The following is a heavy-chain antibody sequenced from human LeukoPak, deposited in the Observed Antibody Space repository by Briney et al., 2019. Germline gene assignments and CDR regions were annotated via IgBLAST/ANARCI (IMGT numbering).Heavy chain of an antibody. CDR2: IIPIFGTA. Sequence: SVKVSCKASGGTFSSYAISWVRQAPGQGLEWMGGIIPIFGTANYAQKFQGRVTITADESTSTAYMELSSLRSEDTAVYYCARVMAPRNYYYGMGVWGQGTTVTVSS. V-gene: IGHV1-69*13. CDR1: GGTFSSYA. CDR3: ARVMAPRNYYYGMGV. J-gene: IGHJ6*02. D-gene: IGHD5-24*01.